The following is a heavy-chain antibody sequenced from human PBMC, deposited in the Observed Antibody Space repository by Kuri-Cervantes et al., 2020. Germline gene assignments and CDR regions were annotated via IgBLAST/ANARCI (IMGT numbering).Heavy chain of an antibody. CDR3: AKGTYGSGSYYAPDY. V-gene: IGHV3-11*01. D-gene: IGHD3-10*01. Sequence: GESLKISCAASGFTFSDYYMSWIRQAPGKGLEWVSYISSSGSTIYYADSVKGRFTISRDNSKNTLYLQMNSLRAEDTAVYYCAKGTYGSGSYYAPDYWGQGTLVTVSS. CDR1: GFTFSDYY. J-gene: IGHJ4*02. CDR2: ISSSGSTI.